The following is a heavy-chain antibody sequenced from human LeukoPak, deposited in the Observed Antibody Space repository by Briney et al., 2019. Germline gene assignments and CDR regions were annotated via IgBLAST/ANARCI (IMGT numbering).Heavy chain of an antibody. Sequence: PSETLSLTCAVDGGSFSGYYWSWIRQPPGKGLGWIGEINHRGSTNYNPALKSRVTISVDTSKNQFSLKLSCVTAADTAVYYCARRAGTMVRGVIMKRPTPGWFDPWGQGNLVTVSS. CDR1: GGSFSGYY. J-gene: IGHJ5*02. CDR2: INHRGST. V-gene: IGHV4-34*01. D-gene: IGHD3-10*01. CDR3: ARRAGTMVRGVIMKRPTPGWFDP.